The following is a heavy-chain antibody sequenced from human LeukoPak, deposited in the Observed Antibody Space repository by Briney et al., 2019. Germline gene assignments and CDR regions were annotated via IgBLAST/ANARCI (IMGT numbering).Heavy chain of an antibody. Sequence: GGSLRLSCAASGFTFSSYAMSWVRQAPGKGLEWVSAISGSGGSTYYADYVKGRFTISRDNSKNTLYLQMNSLRAEDTAVYYCAGEDIVVVVAATSAFDIWGQGTMVTVSS. CDR3: AGEDIVVVVAATSAFDI. CDR2: ISGSGGST. V-gene: IGHV3-23*01. J-gene: IGHJ3*02. D-gene: IGHD2-15*01. CDR1: GFTFSSYA.